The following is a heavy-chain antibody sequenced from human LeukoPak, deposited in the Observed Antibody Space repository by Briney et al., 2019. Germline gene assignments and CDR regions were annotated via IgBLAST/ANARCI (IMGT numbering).Heavy chain of an antibody. CDR3: ARHDYYDSSGYYPDQVAFDI. V-gene: IGHV4-4*09. Sequence: PSETLSLTCTVSGGSISSYYWSWIRQPPGKGLEWIGYIYTSGSTNYNPSLKGRVTISVDTSKNQFSLKLSSVTAADTAVYYCARHDYYDSSGYYPDQVAFDIWGQGTMVTVSS. CDR1: GGSISSYY. D-gene: IGHD3-22*01. J-gene: IGHJ3*02. CDR2: IYTSGST.